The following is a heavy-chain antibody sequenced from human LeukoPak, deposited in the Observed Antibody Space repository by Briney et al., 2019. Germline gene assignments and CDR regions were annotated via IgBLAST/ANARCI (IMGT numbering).Heavy chain of an antibody. CDR3: AKDLAEMATIIDY. Sequence: GSLRLSCGASGFTISSYAMSWVRQAPGKGLEWVSDISGSGGSTYYAESVKGRFTISRDNSKNTLYLQMNSLRAEDTAVYYCAKDLAEMATIIDYWGQGTLVTVSS. CDR2: ISGSGGST. V-gene: IGHV3-23*01. D-gene: IGHD5-24*01. CDR1: GFTISSYA. J-gene: IGHJ4*02.